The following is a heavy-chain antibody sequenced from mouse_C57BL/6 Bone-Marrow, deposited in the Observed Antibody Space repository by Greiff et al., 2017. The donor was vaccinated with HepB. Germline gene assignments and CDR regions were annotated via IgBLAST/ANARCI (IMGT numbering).Heavy chain of an antibody. V-gene: IGHV1-81*01. J-gene: IGHJ1*03. CDR1: GYTFTSYG. CDR3: AGGNYGYFDV. D-gene: IGHD2-1*01. CDR2: IYPRSGNT. Sequence: VMLVESGAELARPGASVKLSCKASGYTFTSYGISWVKQRTGQGLEWIGEIYPRSGNTYYNEKFKGKATLTADKSSSTAYMELRSLTSEDSAVYFCAGGNYGYFDVWGTGTTVTVSS.